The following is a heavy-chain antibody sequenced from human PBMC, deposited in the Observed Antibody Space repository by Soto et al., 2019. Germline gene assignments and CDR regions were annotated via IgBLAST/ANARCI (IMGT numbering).Heavy chain of an antibody. CDR1: GFTFSSYG. V-gene: IGHV3-33*01. CDR2: IWYDGSNK. CDR3: ARETLTWGNDAFDI. J-gene: IGHJ3*02. Sequence: QVQLVESGGGVVQPGRSLRLSCAASGFTFSSYGMHWVRQAPGKGLEWVAVIWYDGSNKYYADSVKGRFTISRDNYKTTLYLQMNSLRAEDTAVYYCARETLTWGNDAFDIWGQGTMVTVSS. D-gene: IGHD7-27*01.